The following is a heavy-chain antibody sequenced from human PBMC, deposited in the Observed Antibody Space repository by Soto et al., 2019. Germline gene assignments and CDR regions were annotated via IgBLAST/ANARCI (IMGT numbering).Heavy chain of an antibody. Sequence: GASVKVSCKASGGTFSSYAISWVRQAPGQGLEWMGGIIPIFGTANYAQKLQGRVTITADESTSTAYMELSSLRSEDTSVYYCARGEGYSSSWYYFDYWGQGTLVTVSS. CDR2: IIPIFGTA. D-gene: IGHD6-13*01. V-gene: IGHV1-69*13. CDR3: ARGEGYSSSWYYFDY. CDR1: GGTFSSYA. J-gene: IGHJ4*02.